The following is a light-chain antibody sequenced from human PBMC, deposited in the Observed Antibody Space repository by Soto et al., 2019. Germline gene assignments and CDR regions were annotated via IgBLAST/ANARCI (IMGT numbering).Light chain of an antibody. Sequence: EIVLTQSPGTLSLSPGERATLSCRASQSVSSSYLAWYQQKPGQAPRLLIYGVSSRATGIPDRFSGSGSGTDFTLTISSLEPEDFAVYYCHQYGSSAYTFGQGPKLEIQ. CDR1: QSVSSSY. CDR3: HQYGSSAYT. CDR2: GVS. J-gene: IGKJ2*01. V-gene: IGKV3-20*01.